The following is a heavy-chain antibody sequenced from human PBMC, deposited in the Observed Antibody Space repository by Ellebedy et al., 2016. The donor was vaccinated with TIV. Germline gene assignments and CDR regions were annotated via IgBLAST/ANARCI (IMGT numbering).Heavy chain of an antibody. D-gene: IGHD1-26*01. CDR1: GASISSSNYY. V-gene: IGHV4-39*06. J-gene: IGHJ5*02. Sequence: MPSETLSLTCTVSGASISSSNYYWGWIRQPPGKGLEWIGTIYYGGRTYYNPSLKSRVTITVDTSKNQFPLRLRSVTAADTALYYCGRDTWGLDWFDPWGQGTLVTVSS. CDR2: IYYGGRT. CDR3: GRDTWGLDWFDP.